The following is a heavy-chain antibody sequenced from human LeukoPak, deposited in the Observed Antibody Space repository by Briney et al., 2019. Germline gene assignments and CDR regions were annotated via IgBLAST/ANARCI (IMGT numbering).Heavy chain of an antibody. CDR2: ISGSGSTM. D-gene: IGHD1-26*01. Sequence: GGSLRLSCAASGFTFSSYEMNWVRQAPGKGLGWVSYISGSGSTMYYADSVEGRFTISRDNAKDSLYLQMNSLRAEDTAVYYCARVERQWGADYFDYWGQGTLVTVSS. CDR3: ARVERQWGADYFDY. CDR1: GFTFSSYE. V-gene: IGHV3-48*03. J-gene: IGHJ4*02.